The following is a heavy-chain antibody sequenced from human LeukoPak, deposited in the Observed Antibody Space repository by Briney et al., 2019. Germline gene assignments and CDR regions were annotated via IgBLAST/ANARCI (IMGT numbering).Heavy chain of an antibody. CDR3: ARDGGCSSTSCYPHYYYYYMDV. CDR1: GGPISSYY. Sequence: SETLSLTCTVSGGPISSYYWSWIRQPPGKGLEWIGYIYYSGSTNYNPSLKSRVTISVDTSKNQFSLKLSSVTAADTAVYYCARDGGCSSTSCYPHYYYYYMDVWGKGTTVTVSS. V-gene: IGHV4-59*12. J-gene: IGHJ6*03. D-gene: IGHD2-2*01. CDR2: IYYSGST.